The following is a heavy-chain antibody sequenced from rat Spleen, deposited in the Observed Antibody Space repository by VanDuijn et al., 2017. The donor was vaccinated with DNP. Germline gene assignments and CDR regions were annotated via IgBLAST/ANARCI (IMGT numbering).Heavy chain of an antibody. V-gene: IGHV2S75*01. CDR1: GFSLTNYG. D-gene: IGHD4-6*01. CDR3: TRGSLGYVMDA. Sequence: QVQLKESGPVLVQASETLSLTCTVSGFSLTNYGVIWVRQSPGKGLEWMGIIWGDGNTDYNSALKSRLSINRDTSKSQVFLKMNSLQTDDTALYYCTRGSLGYVMDAWGQGASGTVSS. J-gene: IGHJ4*01. CDR2: IWGDGNT.